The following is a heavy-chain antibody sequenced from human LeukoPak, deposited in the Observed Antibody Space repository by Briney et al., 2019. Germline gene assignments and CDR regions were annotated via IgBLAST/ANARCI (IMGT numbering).Heavy chain of an antibody. V-gene: IGHV1-2*02. CDR2: INPNSGGT. Sequence: GASVKVSCKASGYTFTGYYMHRVRQAPGQGLEWMGWINPNSGGTNYAQKFQGRVTMTRDTSISTAYMEQSRLRSDDTAVYYCATYVVSSFDYWGQGTLVTVSS. D-gene: IGHD2-21*01. CDR1: GYTFTGYY. CDR3: ATYVVSSFDY. J-gene: IGHJ4*02.